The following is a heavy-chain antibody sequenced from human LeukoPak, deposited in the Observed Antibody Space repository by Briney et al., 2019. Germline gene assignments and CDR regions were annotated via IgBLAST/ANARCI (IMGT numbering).Heavy chain of an antibody. CDR1: GXSFTSYW. CDR3: ARRASGWYFDY. V-gene: IGHV5-51*01. J-gene: IGHJ4*02. Sequence: GESLKISCKGSGXSFTSYWIGWVRQMPGKGLEWMGIIYPGDSDTRYSPSLQGQVTISADKSISTAYLQWSSLKASDAAIYYCARRASGWYFDYWGQGTLVTVSS. CDR2: IYPGDSDT. D-gene: IGHD6-19*01.